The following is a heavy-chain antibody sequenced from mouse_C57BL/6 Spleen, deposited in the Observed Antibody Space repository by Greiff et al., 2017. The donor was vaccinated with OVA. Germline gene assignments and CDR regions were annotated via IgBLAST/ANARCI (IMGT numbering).Heavy chain of an antibody. J-gene: IGHJ3*01. CDR2: ISSGGDYI. CDR1: GFTFSSYA. V-gene: IGHV5-9-1*02. Sequence: EVMLVESGEGLVKPGGSPKLSCAASGFTFSSYAMSWVRQTPEKRLEWVAYISSGGDYIYYADTVKGRFTISRDNARNTLYLQMSSLKSEDTAMYYCTRDHYSKAFAYWGQGTLVTVSA. CDR3: TRDHYSKAFAY. D-gene: IGHD2-5*01.